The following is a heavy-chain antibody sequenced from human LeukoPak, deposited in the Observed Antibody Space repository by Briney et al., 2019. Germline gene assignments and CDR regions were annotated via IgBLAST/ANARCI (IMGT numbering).Heavy chain of an antibody. CDR1: GYTFTGYY. J-gene: IGHJ6*02. Sequence: ASVKVSCKASGYTFTGYYIHWVRQAPGQGLEWMGWINPNSGGTNYAQNFRGRVTMTRDTSISTAYMELSRLISDDTAVYYCARLLTVAGDSGMDVWGQGTTVTVSS. CDR2: INPNSGGT. D-gene: IGHD3-10*01. V-gene: IGHV1-2*02. CDR3: ARLLTVAGDSGMDV.